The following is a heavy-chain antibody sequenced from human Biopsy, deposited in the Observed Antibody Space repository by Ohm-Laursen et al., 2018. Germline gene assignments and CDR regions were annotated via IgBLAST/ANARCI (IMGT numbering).Heavy chain of an antibody. CDR2: IYYSGST. Sequence: SQTLSLTCTGSGGSIYNFFWSWIRQPPGKGLEWIGYIYYSGSTNYNPSLKSRVTISVDRSKNHFSLELSSVTAADTAVYYCARVGVGAPSIDYFDSWGQGALVTVSS. J-gene: IGHJ4*02. V-gene: IGHV4-59*01. CDR3: ARVGVGAPSIDYFDS. CDR1: GGSIYNFF. D-gene: IGHD1-26*01.